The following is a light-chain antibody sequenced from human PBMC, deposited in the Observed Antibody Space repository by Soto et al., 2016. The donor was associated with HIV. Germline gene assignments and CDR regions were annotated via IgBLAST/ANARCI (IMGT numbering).Light chain of an antibody. Sequence: DIQMTQSPSSLSASVGDKVTISCRASQDIRDNLGWYQQKPGKAPTRLIYSASSLQSRVPSRFSGSGSGTEFTLTISSLQPDDFATYYCQQYNSHSPWTFGQGTKVEIK. V-gene: IGKV1-17*01. CDR1: QDIRDN. J-gene: IGKJ1*01. CDR2: SAS. CDR3: QQYNSHSPWT.